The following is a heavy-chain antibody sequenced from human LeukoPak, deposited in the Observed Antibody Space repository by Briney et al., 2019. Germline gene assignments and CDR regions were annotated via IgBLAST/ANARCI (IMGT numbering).Heavy chain of an antibody. CDR2: ISWNSGSI. J-gene: IGHJ4*02. V-gene: IGHV3-9*01. CDR3: AKDLGIVLVSTGLFDY. Sequence: GGSLRLSCAASGFTFDDYGMHWVRQAPGKGLEWVSGISWNSGSIGYADSVKGRFTISRDNAKNSLYLQMNSLRAEDTAFYYCAKDLGIVLVSTGLFDYWGQGTLVTVSS. CDR1: GFTFDDYG. D-gene: IGHD2-2*01.